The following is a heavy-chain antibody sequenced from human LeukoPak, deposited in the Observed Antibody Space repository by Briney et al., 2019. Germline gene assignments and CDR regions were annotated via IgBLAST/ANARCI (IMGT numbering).Heavy chain of an antibody. CDR3: ARGEYYYDSSGYYYFNWFDP. CDR1: GYSFTSYW. D-gene: IGHD3-22*01. J-gene: IGHJ5*02. Sequence: GESLKISCKGSGYSFTSYWIGWVRQMPGKGLEWMGIIYPGDSDTRYSPSFQGQVTISADKSISTAYLQWSSLKASDTAMYYCARGEYYYDSSGYYYFNWFDPWGLGTLVTVSS. CDR2: IYPGDSDT. V-gene: IGHV5-51*01.